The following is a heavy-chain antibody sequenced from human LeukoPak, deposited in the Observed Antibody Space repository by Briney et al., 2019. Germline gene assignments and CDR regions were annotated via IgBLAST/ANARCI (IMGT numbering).Heavy chain of an antibody. J-gene: IGHJ4*02. CDR3: AKLGVSTAAGLVYYFDY. CDR2: IKSKTDGGTT. D-gene: IGHD6-13*01. CDR1: GFTFSNAW. V-gene: IGHV3-15*07. Sequence: PGGSLRLSCAASGFTFSNAWMNWVRQAPGKGLEWVGRIKSKTDGGTTDYAAPVKGRFTISRDDSKNTLYLQMNSLKTEDTAVYYCAKLGVSTAAGLVYYFDYWGQGTLVTVSS.